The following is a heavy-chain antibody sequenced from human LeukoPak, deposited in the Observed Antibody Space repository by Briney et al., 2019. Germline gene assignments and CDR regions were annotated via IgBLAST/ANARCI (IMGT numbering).Heavy chain of an antibody. CDR1: GLPFSSYE. CDR3: AREGSFYFDN. V-gene: IGHV3-48*03. Sequence: GGSLRLSCAASGLPFSSYEMIWVRQAPGKGLEWVSDINSSGTTTYYADSVRGRFTIFRDDAKNSLYLQMNSLRAEDTAVYYCAREGSFYFDNWGQGALVIVSS. D-gene: IGHD1-26*01. CDR2: INSSGTTT. J-gene: IGHJ4*02.